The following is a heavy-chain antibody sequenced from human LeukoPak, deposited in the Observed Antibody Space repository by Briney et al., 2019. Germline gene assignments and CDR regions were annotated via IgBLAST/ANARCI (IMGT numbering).Heavy chain of an antibody. CDR1: GFTLDDYG. V-gene: IGHV3-20*04. CDR2: INWNGGST. CDR3: ARVSDISVAAYFDY. J-gene: IGHJ4*02. D-gene: IGHD6-19*01. Sequence: GGSLRLSCAAPGFTLDDYGLSWVRQAPGKGLEWVSTINWNGGSTGYADSVKGRFTISIDNAKNSLYLQMNSLRAEDTALYYCARVSDISVAAYFDYWGQGTLVTVSS.